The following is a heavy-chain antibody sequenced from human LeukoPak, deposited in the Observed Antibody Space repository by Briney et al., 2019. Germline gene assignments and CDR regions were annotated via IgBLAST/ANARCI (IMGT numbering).Heavy chain of an antibody. CDR2: VFPGDSDT. Sequence: GESLKISCKGSGYSFITYWIGWVRQMPGKGPEWMGIVFPGDSDTRYSPSFQGRVTISADKSISTAYLQWSSLKASDTAMYYCARIWLRAFDIWGQGTMVTVSS. V-gene: IGHV5-51*01. CDR1: GYSFITYW. J-gene: IGHJ3*02. CDR3: ARIWLRAFDI. D-gene: IGHD3-16*01.